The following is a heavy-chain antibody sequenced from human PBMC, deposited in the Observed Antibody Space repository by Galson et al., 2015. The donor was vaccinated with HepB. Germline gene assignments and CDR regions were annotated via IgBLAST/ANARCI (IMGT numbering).Heavy chain of an antibody. Sequence: SVKVSCKASGYDFNKYGLSWVRQAPGQRLEWMGWVSGYDGSANYAPKFQGRVTMTTQKSTGTAYVEMRSLTSDDTAVYYCAIDSRLELQLNNYYSYGMDVWGQGTAVTVSS. CDR3: AIDSRLELQLNNYYSYGMDV. V-gene: IGHV1-18*01. J-gene: IGHJ6*02. CDR2: VSGYDGSA. CDR1: GYDFNKYG. D-gene: IGHD1-7*01.